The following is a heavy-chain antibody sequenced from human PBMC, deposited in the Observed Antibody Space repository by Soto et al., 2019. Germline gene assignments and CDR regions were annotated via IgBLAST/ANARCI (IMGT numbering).Heavy chain of an antibody. J-gene: IGHJ6*02. CDR3: ARGGFWSGLSSGMDV. V-gene: IGHV1-69*13. Sequence: ASVKVSCKASGGTFSSYAISWVRQAPGQGLEWMGGIIPIFGTANYAQKFQGRVTITADESTSTAYMELSSLRSEDTAVYYCARGGFWSGLSSGMDVWGQGTTVTVSS. CDR2: IIPIFGTA. CDR1: GGTFSSYA. D-gene: IGHD3-3*01.